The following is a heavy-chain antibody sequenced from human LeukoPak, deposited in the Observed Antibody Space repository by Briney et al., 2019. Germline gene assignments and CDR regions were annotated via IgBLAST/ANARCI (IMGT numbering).Heavy chain of an antibody. J-gene: IGHJ4*02. Sequence: GGSLRLSCRASGFTFSNYAMSWVRQAPGKGLEWVSTISGSGVSTYYADSFKGRSTISRDNSNNTLYLQMNSLRAEDTAIYYCAKKTSGGSPLRTFFDYWGQGTLVTVSS. CDR2: ISGSGVST. V-gene: IGHV3-23*01. CDR1: GFTFSNYA. D-gene: IGHD2-15*01. CDR3: AKKTSGGSPLRTFFDY.